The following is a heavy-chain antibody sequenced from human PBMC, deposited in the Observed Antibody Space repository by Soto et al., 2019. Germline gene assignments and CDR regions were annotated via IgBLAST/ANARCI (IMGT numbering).Heavy chain of an antibody. V-gene: IGHV4-34*01. CDR2: MSHSGGT. D-gene: IGHD1-1*01. Sequence: QVQLQQWGAGLLKPSETLSLTCAVYGGFVSSGSYYWSWIRQPPGKGLEWIGEMSHSGGTHFNPSLKSRVTTSVDTSKNQFSLKMSSVTASDPALYYCARVERGTATTVVDAFDIWGPGTMVTVSS. CDR1: GGFVSSGSYY. J-gene: IGHJ3*02. CDR3: ARVERGTATTVVDAFDI.